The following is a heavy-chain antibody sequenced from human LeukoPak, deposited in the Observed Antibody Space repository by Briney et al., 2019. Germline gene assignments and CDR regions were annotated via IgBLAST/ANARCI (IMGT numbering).Heavy chain of an antibody. CDR2: ISSSGGTI. Sequence: GGSLRLSCVASGFTFSDYYMSWIRQAPGKGLECVSYISSSGGTIYYADSVKGRFTISRDNAKNSLYLHMNSLRAEDTAIYYCARDPDPMTGVSFDYWGQGTLVTVSS. D-gene: IGHD2-2*01. V-gene: IGHV3-11*04. J-gene: IGHJ4*02. CDR3: ARDPDPMTGVSFDY. CDR1: GFTFSDYY.